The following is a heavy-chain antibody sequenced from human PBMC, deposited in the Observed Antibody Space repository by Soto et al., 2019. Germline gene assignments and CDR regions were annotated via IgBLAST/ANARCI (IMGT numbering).Heavy chain of an antibody. CDR1: GFTFSNYW. J-gene: IGHJ4*02. Sequence: EVQLVESGGGLVQPGGSLRLSCAGSGFTFSNYWMHWVRQAPGKGLEWVSRIDHDGPTDYADSVRGRFTISRDNAENTLYLQMTSLRPEDTAVYYCVRYSHGEYWGQGTLVTVSS. V-gene: IGHV3-74*01. CDR2: IDHDGPT. D-gene: IGHD1-26*01. CDR3: VRYSHGEY.